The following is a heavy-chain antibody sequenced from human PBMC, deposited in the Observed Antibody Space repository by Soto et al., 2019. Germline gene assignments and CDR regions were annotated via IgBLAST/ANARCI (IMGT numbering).Heavy chain of an antibody. D-gene: IGHD3-10*01. V-gene: IGHV3-11*01. J-gene: IGHJ6*02. CDR1: GFTFSDYY. CDR2: TSVDGGDR. CDR3: ARPNGESMRYYHGMDV. Sequence: QVQLVESGGGLVKPGGSLTLSCVASGFTFSDYYMAWIRQTPGKGLEWVSYTSVDGGDRFYADSVKGRFTISRDNARKSLSLAMNSLRDEDTAVYYCARPNGESMRYYHGMDVWGQGTTVIVSS.